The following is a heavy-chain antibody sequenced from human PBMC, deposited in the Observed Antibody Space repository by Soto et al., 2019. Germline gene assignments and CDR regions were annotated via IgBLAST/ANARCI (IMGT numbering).Heavy chain of an antibody. CDR1: GFTFSSYS. D-gene: IGHD6-13*01. CDR3: ARRHSSSWYYFDY. V-gene: IGHV3-48*02. CDR2: ISSSSSTI. Sequence: EVQLVESGGGLVQPGGSLRLSCAASGFTFSSYSMNWVRQAPGKGLEWVSYISSSSSTIYYADSVKGRFTISRDNDKNSLYLQMNSLRDEDTAVYYCARRHSSSWYYFDYWGQGTLVTVSS. J-gene: IGHJ4*02.